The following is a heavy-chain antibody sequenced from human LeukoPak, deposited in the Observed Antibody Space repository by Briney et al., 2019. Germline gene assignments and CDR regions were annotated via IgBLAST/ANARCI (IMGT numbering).Heavy chain of an antibody. CDR3: AKGRGGYCSGGSCYSAADAFDI. V-gene: IGHV3-33*05. CDR2: ISYDGSNK. J-gene: IGHJ3*02. CDR1: GVTFSRYG. Sequence: GGSLRLSCAASGVTFSRYGMHWVRQAPGKGLEWVAVISYDGSNKYYADSVKGRFTISRDNSKNTLYLQMNSLRAEDMAVYHCAKGRGGYCSGGSCYSAADAFDIWGQGTMVTVSS. D-gene: IGHD2-15*01.